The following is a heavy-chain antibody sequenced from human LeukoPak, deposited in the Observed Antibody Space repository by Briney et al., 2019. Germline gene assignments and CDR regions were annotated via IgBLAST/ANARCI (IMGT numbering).Heavy chain of an antibody. J-gene: IGHJ3*02. CDR3: ARLRRSSGYYYVHDAFDI. CDR1: GFTVSRNY. D-gene: IGHD3-22*01. Sequence: GGSLRLSCAASGFTVSRNYMSWVRQAPGKGLEWVSEIYSGGSTYYADSVKGRFTISRDNSKNTLYLQMNSLRADDTAVYYCARLRRSSGYYYVHDAFDIWGQGTMVTVSS. V-gene: IGHV3-53*01. CDR2: IYSGGST.